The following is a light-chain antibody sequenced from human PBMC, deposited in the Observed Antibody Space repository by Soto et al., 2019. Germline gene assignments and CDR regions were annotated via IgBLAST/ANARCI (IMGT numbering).Light chain of an antibody. CDR1: ESVASPY. J-gene: IGKJ5*01. V-gene: IGKV3-20*01. CDR2: ATS. CDR3: QQYSNSPIT. Sequence: DIVLTQSPGTLSLSTGDRALLSCGASESVASPYVAWYQQKPGLPPRLLVSATSSRATGIPDRFRGSGSGRYFTLSISRLEPEDSALYFCQQYSNSPITFGQGTRLEIK.